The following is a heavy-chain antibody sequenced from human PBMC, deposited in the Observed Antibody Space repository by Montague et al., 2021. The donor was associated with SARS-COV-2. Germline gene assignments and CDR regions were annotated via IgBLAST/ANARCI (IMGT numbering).Heavy chain of an antibody. J-gene: IGHJ3*02. V-gene: IGHV3-23*01. CDR2: ISISDGNT. CDR1: GFTFSSYA. Sequence: SLRLSCAASGFTFSSYAMSWVRQAPGKGLEWVSTISISDGNTYYADSVKGRFTISRDKSKNTLYLQMNSLRAEDTAVYYCAKDRQLVGDDAFDIWGKGTMVTGSS. CDR3: AKDRQLVGDDAFDI. D-gene: IGHD6-13*01.